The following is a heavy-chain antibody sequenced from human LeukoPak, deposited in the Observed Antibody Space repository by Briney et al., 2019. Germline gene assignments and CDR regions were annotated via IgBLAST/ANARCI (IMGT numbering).Heavy chain of an antibody. CDR3: ARDGKPYSGYDRFDY. CDR2: IYHSGST. V-gene: IGHV4-30-2*01. D-gene: IGHD5-12*01. CDR1: GGSISSGGYY. Sequence: PSQTLSLTCTVSGGSISSGGYYWSWIRQPPGKGLEWIEYIYHSGSTYYNPSLKSRVTISVDRSKNQFSLKLSSVTAADTAVYYCARDGKPYSGYDRFDYWGQGTLVTVSS. J-gene: IGHJ4*02.